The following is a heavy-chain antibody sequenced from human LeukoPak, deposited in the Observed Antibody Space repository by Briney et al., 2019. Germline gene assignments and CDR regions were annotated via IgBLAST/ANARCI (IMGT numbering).Heavy chain of an antibody. Sequence: PGGSLRLSCAASGFTFSSYSMNWVRQAPGKGLEWVSSISSSSSYIYYADSVKGRFTISRDNAKNSLYLQMNSLRAEDTAVYYCARDQMTTVIRSDYRGQGTLVTVSS. CDR1: GFTFSSYS. V-gene: IGHV3-21*01. J-gene: IGHJ4*02. D-gene: IGHD4-17*01. CDR3: ARDQMTTVIRSDY. CDR2: ISSSSSYI.